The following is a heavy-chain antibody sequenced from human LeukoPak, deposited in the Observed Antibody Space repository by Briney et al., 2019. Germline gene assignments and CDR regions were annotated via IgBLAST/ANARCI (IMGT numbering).Heavy chain of an antibody. Sequence: TGGSLRLSPAPSGFTPSTYAMSSVRPAPRKGGEWVSAISGGGVIIYRADSVRGRFTISRDNFKNMLFLQMNRLSADDTAVYYCAKAAIAEGSNWYGIDYWGQGTLVTVSS. D-gene: IGHD6-13*01. J-gene: IGHJ4*02. V-gene: IGHV3-23*01. CDR3: AKAAIAEGSNWYGIDY. CDR1: GFTPSTYA. CDR2: ISGGGVII.